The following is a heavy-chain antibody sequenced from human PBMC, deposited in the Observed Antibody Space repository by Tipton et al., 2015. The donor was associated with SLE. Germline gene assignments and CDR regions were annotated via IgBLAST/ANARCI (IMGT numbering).Heavy chain of an antibody. CDR2: IYHSGST. J-gene: IGHJ6*02. D-gene: IGHD6-13*01. CDR3: ARDGKAAAGSYYYYYGMDV. V-gene: IGHV4-4*02. CDR1: GGSVSSSTW. Sequence: SLRLSCIVSGGSVSSSTWWSWVRQPPGKGLEWIGEIYHSGSTNYNPSLKSRVTISVEKSNNHFSLKLNSVTAADTAVYYCARDGKAAAGSYYYYYGMDVWGPGTTVTVSS.